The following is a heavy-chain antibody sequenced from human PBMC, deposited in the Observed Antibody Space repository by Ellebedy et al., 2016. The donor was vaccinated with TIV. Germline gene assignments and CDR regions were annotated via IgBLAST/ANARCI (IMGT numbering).Heavy chain of an antibody. V-gene: IGHV3-23*01. Sequence: GESLKISCAASGFTFSSYAMSWVRQAPGKGLEWVSAISGSGGSTYYADSVKGRFTISRDNSKNTLYLQMNSLRSDDTAVYYCARDNGDLLMVYGEFDYWGQGTLVTVSS. CDR3: ARDNGDLLMVYGEFDY. CDR2: ISGSGGST. J-gene: IGHJ4*02. CDR1: GFTFSSYA. D-gene: IGHD2-8*01.